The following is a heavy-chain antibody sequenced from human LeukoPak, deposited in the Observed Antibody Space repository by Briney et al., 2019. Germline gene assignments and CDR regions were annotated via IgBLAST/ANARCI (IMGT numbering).Heavy chain of an antibody. V-gene: IGHV3-23*01. J-gene: IGHJ5*02. Sequence: GGSLRLSCAASGFSFSSFAITWVRQAPGKGLEWVSSITGGHYPTYNTDSVKGRFTISRDNSKNTLYLQMNSLRADDTAVYYCTKDPNGDYVGAFEPWGQGTLVTVSS. CDR3: TKDPNGDYVGAFEP. CDR1: GFSFSSFA. CDR2: ITGGHYPT. D-gene: IGHD4-17*01.